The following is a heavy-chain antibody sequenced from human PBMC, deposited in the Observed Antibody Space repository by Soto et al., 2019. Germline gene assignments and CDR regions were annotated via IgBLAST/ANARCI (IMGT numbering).Heavy chain of an antibody. Sequence: SVKVSCKASGGTFSSYAISWVRQAPGQGLEWMGGIIPIFGTANYAQKFQGRVTITADESTSTAYMELSSLRSEDTAAYYCARETCSGGSCYSGYGDPQVWGQGTLVTVSS. CDR2: IIPIFGTA. J-gene: IGHJ4*02. V-gene: IGHV1-69*13. D-gene: IGHD2-15*01. CDR1: GGTFSSYA. CDR3: ARETCSGGSCYSGYGDPQV.